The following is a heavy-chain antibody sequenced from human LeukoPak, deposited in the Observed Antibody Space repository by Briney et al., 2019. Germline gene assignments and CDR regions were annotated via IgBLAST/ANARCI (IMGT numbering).Heavy chain of an antibody. CDR2: INHSGST. CDR3: ARGGKNDAFDI. Sequence: SQTLSLTCTVSGGSISSGSYYWSWIRQPPGKGLEWIGEINHSGSTNYNPSLKSRVTISVDTPKNQFSLKLSSVTAADTAVYYCARGGKNDAFDIWGQGTMVTVSS. J-gene: IGHJ3*02. D-gene: IGHD1-26*01. V-gene: IGHV4-39*07. CDR1: GGSISSGSYY.